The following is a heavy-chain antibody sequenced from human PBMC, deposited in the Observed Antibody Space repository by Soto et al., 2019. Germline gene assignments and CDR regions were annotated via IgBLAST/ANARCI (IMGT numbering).Heavy chain of an antibody. D-gene: IGHD3-22*01. V-gene: IGHV3-33*01. J-gene: IGHJ4*02. Sequence: VQLVESGGGVVQPGRSLRLSCAASGFTFSSYGMHWVRQAPGKGLEWVAVIWYDGSNKYYADSVKGRFTISRDNSKNTPYLQMNSLRAEDTAVYYCARDEVYYDSSGYRFWGQGTLVTVSS. CDR3: ARDEVYYDSSGYRF. CDR2: IWYDGSNK. CDR1: GFTFSSYG.